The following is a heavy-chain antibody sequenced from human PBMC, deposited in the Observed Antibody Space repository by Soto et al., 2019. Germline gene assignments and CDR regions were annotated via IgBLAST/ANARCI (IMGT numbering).Heavy chain of an antibody. Sequence: GASVKVSGKASGGTFSSYAISWVRQAPGQGLEWMGGIIPIFGTANYAQKFQGRVTITADKSTSTAYMELSSLRSEDTAVYYCASYVWGSYFPLWGQGTLVTVSS. V-gene: IGHV1-69*06. CDR3: ASYVWGSYFPL. D-gene: IGHD3-16*01. CDR1: GGTFSSYA. J-gene: IGHJ4*02. CDR2: IIPIFGTA.